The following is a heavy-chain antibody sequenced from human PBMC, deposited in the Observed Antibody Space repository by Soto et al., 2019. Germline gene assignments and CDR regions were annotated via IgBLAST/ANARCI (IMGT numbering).Heavy chain of an antibody. D-gene: IGHD3-10*01. CDR2: IIPIFGTA. V-gene: IGHV1-69*13. J-gene: IGHJ4*02. Sequence: ASVKVSCKASGGTFSSYAISWVRQAPGQGLEWMGGIIPIFGTANYAQKFQGRVTITADESTSTAYMELSSLRSEDTAVYYCARGTPYYYGSGSYPPVSYWGQGTLVTVSS. CDR3: ARGTPYYYGSGSYPPVSY. CDR1: GGTFSSYA.